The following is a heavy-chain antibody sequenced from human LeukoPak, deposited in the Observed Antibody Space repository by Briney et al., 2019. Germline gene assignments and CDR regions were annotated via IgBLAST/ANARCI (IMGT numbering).Heavy chain of an antibody. CDR2: ISAYNGNT. V-gene: IGHV1-18*01. J-gene: IGHJ4*02. CDR3: ARDVGVWGSYRFFPFDY. CDR1: GYTFTSYG. Sequence: ASVKVSCKASGYTFTSYGISWVRQAPGQGLEWMGWISAYNGNTNYAQKLQGRVTMTTDTSTSTAYMELRSLRSDDTVVYYCARDVGVWGSYRFFPFDYWGQGTLVTVSS. D-gene: IGHD3-16*02.